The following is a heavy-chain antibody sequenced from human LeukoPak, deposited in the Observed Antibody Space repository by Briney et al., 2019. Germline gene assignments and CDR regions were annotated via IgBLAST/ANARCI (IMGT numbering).Heavy chain of an antibody. V-gene: IGHV4-59*01. J-gene: IGHJ4*02. Sequence: SETLSLTCTVSGGSISSYYWSWIRQPPGKGLEWIGYLYYSGSPNYNPSLKSRVTISVDTSKNQFSLKLSSVTAADTAVYYCARVGGPFDYWGQGTLVTVSS. CDR2: LYYSGSP. CDR3: ARVGGPFDY. D-gene: IGHD3-16*01. CDR1: GGSISSYY.